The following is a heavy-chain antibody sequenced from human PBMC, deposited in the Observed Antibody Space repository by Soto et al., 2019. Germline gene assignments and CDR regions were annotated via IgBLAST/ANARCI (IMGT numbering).Heavy chain of an antibody. CDR2: IYYSGST. CDR3: ARGIPMVRGVIAPSDAFDI. V-gene: IGHV4-59*01. D-gene: IGHD3-10*01. CDR1: GGSISSYY. Sequence: SETLSLTCTVSGGSISSYYWSWIRQPPGKGLEWIGYIYYSGSTNYNPSLKSRVTISVDTSKNQFSLKLSSVTAADTAVYYCARGIPMVRGVIAPSDAFDIWGQGTMVTVSS. J-gene: IGHJ3*02.